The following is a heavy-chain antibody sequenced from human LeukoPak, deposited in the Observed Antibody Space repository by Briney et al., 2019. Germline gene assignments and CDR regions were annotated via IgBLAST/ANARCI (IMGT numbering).Heavy chain of an antibody. J-gene: IGHJ3*02. Sequence: SETLSLTCTVSGGSISSYYWSWIRQPPGKGLEWIGYIYYSGSTNYNPSLKSRVTISVDTSKNQFSLKLSSVTAADTAVYYCARHVPDYCSSGSCYDDAFDIWGQGTMVTVSS. CDR2: IYYSGST. V-gene: IGHV4-59*08. CDR1: GGSISSYY. D-gene: IGHD2-15*01. CDR3: ARHVPDYCSSGSCYDDAFDI.